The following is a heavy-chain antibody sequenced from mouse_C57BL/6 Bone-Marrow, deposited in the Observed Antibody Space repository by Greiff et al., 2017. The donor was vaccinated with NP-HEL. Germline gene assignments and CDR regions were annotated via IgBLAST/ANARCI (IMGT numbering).Heavy chain of an antibody. V-gene: IGHV1-81*01. D-gene: IGHD2-12*01. CDR3: ARSYYSVYFDY. CDR2: IYPRSGNT. Sequence: LVESGAELARPGASVKLSCKASGYTFTSYGISWVKQRTGQGLEWIGEIYPRSGNTYYNEKFKGKATLTADKSSSTAYMELRSLTSEDSAVYFCARSYYSVYFDYWGQGTTLTVSS. J-gene: IGHJ2*01. CDR1: GYTFTSYG.